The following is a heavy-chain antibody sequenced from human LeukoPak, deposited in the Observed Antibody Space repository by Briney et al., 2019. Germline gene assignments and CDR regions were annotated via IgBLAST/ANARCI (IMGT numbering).Heavy chain of an antibody. CDR3: ARAGSGYSFDY. CDR1: GGSISSYY. Sequence: PSETLSLTCTVSGGSISSYYWSWIRQPPGKGLEWIGYMFYSGSTNYNPSLKSRVTISVDTSKNQFSLKLSPVTAADTAVYYCARAGSGYSFDYWGQGTLVTVSS. D-gene: IGHD3-22*01. J-gene: IGHJ4*02. CDR2: MFYSGST. V-gene: IGHV4-59*01.